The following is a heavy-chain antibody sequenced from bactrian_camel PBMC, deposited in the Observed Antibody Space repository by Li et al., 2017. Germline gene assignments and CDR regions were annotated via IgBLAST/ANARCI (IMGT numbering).Heavy chain of an antibody. CDR2: INSGGGNT. Sequence: VQLVESGGGLVQPGGSLRLSCAASGFTFSNHAMSWVRQAPGKGLEWVSGINSGGGNTYYADSVKDRFTISRDNAKNTVYLQLNSLKTEDTAMYYCAKAQSGGYEGFNAWGQGTQVTVS. V-gene: IGHV3S40*01. CDR1: GFTFSNHA. CDR3: AKAQSGGYEGFNA. D-gene: IGHD2*01. J-gene: IGHJ6*01.